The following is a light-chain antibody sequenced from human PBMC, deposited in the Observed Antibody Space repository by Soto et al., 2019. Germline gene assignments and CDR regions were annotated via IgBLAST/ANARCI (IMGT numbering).Light chain of an antibody. J-gene: IGLJ1*01. CDR2: DVS. CDR3: SSYTTSSTYV. Sequence: SALTQPPSVSGSPGQSVAISCTGTSSDVGNYNRVSWYQQPPGTAPRLMIYDVSNRPSGVPDRFSGSKSGNTASLTISGLQADDEADYYCSSYTTSSTYVFGTGTKLTVL. CDR1: SSDVGNYNR. V-gene: IGLV2-18*02.